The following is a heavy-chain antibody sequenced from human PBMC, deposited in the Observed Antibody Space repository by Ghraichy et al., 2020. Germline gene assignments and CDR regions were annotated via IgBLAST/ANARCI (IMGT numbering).Heavy chain of an antibody. CDR2: IYSGGTI. J-gene: IGHJ4*02. CDR1: GFTVSSNY. V-gene: IGHV3-66*02. CDR3: ARGGTWQLGSCYYDY. D-gene: IGHD1-1*01. Sequence: GESLNISCAASGFTVSSNYMSWVRQGPGKGLEWVSVIYSGGTIKYADSVKGRFTISRDNSKNTLYLQMNSLGPEDTAIYYCARGGTWQLGSCYYDYWGQGTLVTVS.